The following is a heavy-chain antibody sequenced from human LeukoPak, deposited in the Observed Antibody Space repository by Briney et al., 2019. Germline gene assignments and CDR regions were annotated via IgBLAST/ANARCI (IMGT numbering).Heavy chain of an antibody. CDR1: GFTFSNYV. CDR3: TKCWSYYENDY. D-gene: IGHD3-3*01. CDR2: ISGSGDST. Sequence: GGSLRLSCAASGFTFSNYVMNWVRQAPGKGLEWVSSISGSGDSTHYADSVKGRFTISGDNFKNTLYLQMNSLRAEDTAVYYCTKCWSYYENDYWGQGTLVTVSS. V-gene: IGHV3-23*01. J-gene: IGHJ4*02.